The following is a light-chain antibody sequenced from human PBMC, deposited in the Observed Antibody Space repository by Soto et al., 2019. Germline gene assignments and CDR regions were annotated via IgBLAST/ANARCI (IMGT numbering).Light chain of an antibody. CDR2: GAF. J-gene: IGKJ4*01. Sequence: EIVLTQSPATLSLSPGERATLSCRASPSVTNYLAWYQQKPGQAPRLLIYGAFNRATGIPARFSGSGSGTDFTLAISTLEPEDFAVYYCRQYGRSLASAIGGGTKVEI. CDR3: RQYGRSLASA. CDR1: PSVTNY. V-gene: IGKV3-20*01.